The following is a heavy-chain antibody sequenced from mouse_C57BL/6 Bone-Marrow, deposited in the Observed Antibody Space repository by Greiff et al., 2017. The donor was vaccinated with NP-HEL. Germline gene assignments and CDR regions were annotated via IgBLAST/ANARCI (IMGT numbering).Heavy chain of an antibody. CDR2: INPSSGYT. CDR1: GYTFTSYW. D-gene: IGHD1-1*01. Sequence: QVQLQQSGAELAQPGASVKLSCKASGYTFTSYWMHWVKQRPGQGLEWIGYINPSSGYTKYNQQFKDKAPLTADKSSSTAYMQLSSLTYEDSAVDYCAREVTTVVATKEYYFDYWGQGTTLTVSS. V-gene: IGHV1-7*01. CDR3: AREVTTVVATKEYYFDY. J-gene: IGHJ2*01.